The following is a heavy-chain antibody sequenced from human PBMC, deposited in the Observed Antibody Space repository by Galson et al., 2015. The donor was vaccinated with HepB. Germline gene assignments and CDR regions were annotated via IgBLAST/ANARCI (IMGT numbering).Heavy chain of an antibody. CDR1: GFTFSFYP. CDR2: ISYDGSKK. V-gene: IGHV3-30-3*01. J-gene: IGHJ4*02. Sequence: SLRLSCAASGFTFSFYPMHWVRQAPGKGLEWVAVISYDGSKKYYADSVKGRFTISRDNSKDTVYLQMNSLRDEDTAVYYCASDCDGSGSFYNMLGYWGQGTMVTVSS. CDR3: ASDCDGSGSFYNMLGY. D-gene: IGHD3-10*01.